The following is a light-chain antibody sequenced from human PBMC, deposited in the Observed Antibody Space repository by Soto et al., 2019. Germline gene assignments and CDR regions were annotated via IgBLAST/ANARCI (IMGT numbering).Light chain of an antibody. V-gene: IGKV1-39*01. CDR1: QNIRSY. Sequence: DIQMTQSPSSLSASVGDRVTITCRASQNIRSYLSWYQQKPGKAPKVLIYAASTLQSGVPSRFSGSGSGTDFTLTISSLQPEDFATYYCQQSYSALTFGPGTKVDLK. CDR3: QQSYSALT. CDR2: AAS. J-gene: IGKJ3*01.